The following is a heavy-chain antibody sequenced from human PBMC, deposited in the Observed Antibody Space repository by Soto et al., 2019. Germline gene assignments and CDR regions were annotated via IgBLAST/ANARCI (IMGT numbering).Heavy chain of an antibody. V-gene: IGHV1-18*01. Sequence: GASVKVSCKASGYTFTSYGISWVRQAPGQGLEWMGWISAYNGNTNYAQKLQGRVTMTTDTSTSTAYMELRSLRSDDTAVYYCARVGCSSTSCYLYYYYYMDVWGKGTTVTVSS. CDR3: ARVGCSSTSCYLYYYYYMDV. CDR1: GYTFTSYG. D-gene: IGHD2-2*01. CDR2: ISAYNGNT. J-gene: IGHJ6*03.